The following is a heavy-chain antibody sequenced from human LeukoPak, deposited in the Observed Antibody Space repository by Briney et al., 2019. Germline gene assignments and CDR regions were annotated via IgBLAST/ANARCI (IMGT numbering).Heavy chain of an antibody. CDR2: VNHSGSA. V-gene: IGHV4-34*01. CDR1: VGSFSAYY. Sequence: SETLSLTCTVYVGSFSAYYWSWIRQPPGKGLEWIGEVNHSGSANYNPSLKSRVTMSVDTSKNQFSLKLSSVTAADTAVYYCARSPRYCSGGSCYFLHYWGQGTLVTVSS. J-gene: IGHJ4*02. D-gene: IGHD2-15*01. CDR3: ARSPRYCSGGSCYFLHY.